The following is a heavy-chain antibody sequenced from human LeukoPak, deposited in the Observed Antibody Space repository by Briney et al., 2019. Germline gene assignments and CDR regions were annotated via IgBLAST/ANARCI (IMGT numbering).Heavy chain of an antibody. V-gene: IGHV1-18*01. J-gene: IGHJ3*02. CDR1: GYTFTNYG. CDR3: ARGGYRSPRDAFDI. D-gene: IGHD6-25*01. Sequence: ASVKVSCKASGYTFTNYGINWVRQAPGQGLEWMGWISTYNGDTNYAQKLQGRVTMTRDTSTSTVYMELSSLRSEDTAVYYCARGGYRSPRDAFDIWGQGTMVTVSS. CDR2: ISTYNGDT.